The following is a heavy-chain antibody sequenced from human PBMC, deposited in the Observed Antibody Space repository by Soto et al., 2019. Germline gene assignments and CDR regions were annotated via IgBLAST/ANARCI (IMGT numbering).Heavy chain of an antibody. V-gene: IGHV1-2*04. CDR1: GYTFTGYY. J-gene: IGHJ3*02. CDR3: ARAGYYYGSGSTTAGAFDI. CDR2: INPNSGGT. D-gene: IGHD3-10*01. Sequence: ASVKVSCKASGYTFTGYYMHWVRQAPGQGLEWMGWINPNSGGTNYAQKFQGWVTMTRDTSISTAYMELSSLRSEDTAVYYCARAGYYYGSGSTTAGAFDIWGQGTMVTVSS.